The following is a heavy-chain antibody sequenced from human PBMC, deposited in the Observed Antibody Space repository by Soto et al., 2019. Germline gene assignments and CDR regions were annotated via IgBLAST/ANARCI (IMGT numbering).Heavy chain of an antibody. V-gene: IGHV4-34*01. D-gene: IGHD3-3*02. J-gene: IGHJ4*02. CDR1: GGSFSGYY. CDR2: INHSGST. Sequence: SETLSLICAVYGGSFSGYYWSWIRQPPGKGLEWIGEINHSGSTNYNPSLKSRVTISVDTSKNQFSLKLSSVTAADTAVYYCARHFWSGQYYFDYWGQGTLVTVSS. CDR3: ARHFWSGQYYFDY.